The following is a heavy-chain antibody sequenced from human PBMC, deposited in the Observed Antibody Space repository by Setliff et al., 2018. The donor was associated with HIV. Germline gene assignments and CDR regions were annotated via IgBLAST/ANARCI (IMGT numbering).Heavy chain of an antibody. CDR1: GASINSHH. D-gene: IGHD2-15*01. V-gene: IGHV4-59*11. Sequence: ASETLSLTCTASGASINSHHWSWIRQPPGKGLECIGSIYYSGVTNYSPSLKSRVTISVDTSKNHVSLRLNSVTAADTAVYYCVRVFDRWLLDAFDIWGQGTMVTVSS. CDR2: IYYSGVT. J-gene: IGHJ3*02. CDR3: VRVFDRWLLDAFDI.